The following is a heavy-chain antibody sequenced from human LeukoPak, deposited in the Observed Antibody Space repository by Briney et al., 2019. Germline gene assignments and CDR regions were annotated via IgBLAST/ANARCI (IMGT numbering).Heavy chain of an antibody. CDR2: IYYSGST. J-gene: IGHJ6*03. D-gene: IGHD1-26*01. Sequence: SETLSLTCTVSGGSISSSSYYWGWIRQPPGKGLEWFGSIYYSGSTYYNPSLKSRVTISVDTSKNQFSLKLSSVTAADTAVYYCARAAPRGGADYYYMDVWGKGTTVTVSS. CDR3: ARAAPRGGADYYYMDV. CDR1: GGSISSSSYY. V-gene: IGHV4-39*07.